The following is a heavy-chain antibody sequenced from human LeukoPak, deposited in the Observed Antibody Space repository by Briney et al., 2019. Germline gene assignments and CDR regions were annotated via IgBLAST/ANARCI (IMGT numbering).Heavy chain of an antibody. J-gene: IGHJ4*02. D-gene: IGHD3-22*01. V-gene: IGHV3-23*01. Sequence: PGGSLRLSCAASGFSFSSYEMNWVRQAPGKGLEWVSGISGSGGSTYYADSVKGRFTISRDNSKNTLYLQMNSLRAEDTAVYYCAKTERAVNYYDSSGYYPNYYFDYWGQGTLVTVSS. CDR2: ISGSGGST. CDR1: GFSFSSYE. CDR3: AKTERAVNYYDSSGYYPNYYFDY.